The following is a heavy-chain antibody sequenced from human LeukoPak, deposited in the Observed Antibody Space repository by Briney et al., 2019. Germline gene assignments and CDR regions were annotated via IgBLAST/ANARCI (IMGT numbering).Heavy chain of an antibody. CDR2: TYYRSKWYN. Sequence: SQTLSLTCAISGDSVSSNSAAWNWIRQSPSRGLEWLGRTYYRSKWYNDYAVSVKSRITINPDTSKNQFSLQLNSVTPEDTAVYYCARGGPLWYYYYYGMDVWGQGTTVTVSS. CDR3: ARGGPLWYYYYYGMDV. CDR1: GDSVSSNSAA. V-gene: IGHV6-1*01. J-gene: IGHJ6*02.